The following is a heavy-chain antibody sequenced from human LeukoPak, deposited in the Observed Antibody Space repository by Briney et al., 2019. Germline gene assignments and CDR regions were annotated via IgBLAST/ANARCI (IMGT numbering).Heavy chain of an antibody. CDR3: AKDRVLRYFDWLFDLDY. CDR1: GFTFRNYG. Sequence: GGSLRLSCAASGFTFRNYGMHWVRQAPGKGLEWVTFIRYDGSNKYYADSVKGRFTISRDNSKNTLYLQMNSLRAEDTAVYYCAKDRVLRYFDWLFDLDYWGQGTLVTVSS. V-gene: IGHV3-30*02. J-gene: IGHJ4*02. CDR2: IRYDGSNK. D-gene: IGHD3-9*01.